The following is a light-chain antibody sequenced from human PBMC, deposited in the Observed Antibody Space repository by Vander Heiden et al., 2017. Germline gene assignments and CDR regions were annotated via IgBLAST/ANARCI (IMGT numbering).Light chain of an antibody. J-gene: IGLJ2*01. Sequence: QVVLTQSPSASASLVASVKLTCTPSSGHSRYDIAWHKQQPEKGPRFLMKISSDGSHSKGDGLPDRFSGSSSGAERYLTIATRQSEDEADYYCQTWGTGIRVFGGGTKLTVL. CDR3: QTWGTGIRV. CDR2: ISSDGSH. CDR1: SGHSRYD. V-gene: IGLV4-69*01.